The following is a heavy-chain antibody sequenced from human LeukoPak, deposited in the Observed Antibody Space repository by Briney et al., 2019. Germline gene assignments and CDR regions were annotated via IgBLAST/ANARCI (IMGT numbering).Heavy chain of an antibody. J-gene: IGHJ4*02. Sequence: PGGSLRLSCTASGFAFDEHVMSWGRQVPGKGLEWVSGINWSGGSTGYADPLRGRFTISRDNAKNSLYLQMDSLRDEDTALYYCARAPITSPFYFDYWGQGTLVTVSS. V-gene: IGHV3-20*04. CDR1: GFAFDEHV. CDR3: ARAPITSPFYFDY. D-gene: IGHD2-2*01. CDR2: INWSGGST.